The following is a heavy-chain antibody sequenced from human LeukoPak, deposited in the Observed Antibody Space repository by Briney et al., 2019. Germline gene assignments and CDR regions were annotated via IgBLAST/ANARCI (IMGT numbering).Heavy chain of an antibody. D-gene: IGHD6-19*01. CDR2: IKQDGSEK. J-gene: IGHJ3*02. Sequence: LAGGSLRLSCAASGFTFSNYCMSWVRQAPGKGLEWVANIKQDGSEKYYVDSVKGRFTISRDNAKNSLYLQMNSLRAEDTAVYYCARVHYSSYSGRGAFDIWGQGTMVTVSS. CDR3: ARVHYSSYSGRGAFDI. V-gene: IGHV3-7*01. CDR1: GFTFSNYC.